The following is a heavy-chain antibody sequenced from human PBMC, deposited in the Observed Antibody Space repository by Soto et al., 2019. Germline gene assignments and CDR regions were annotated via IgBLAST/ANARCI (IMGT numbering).Heavy chain of an antibody. CDR1: GGTFNNYA. D-gene: IGHD2-8*02. V-gene: IGHV1-69*06. CDR3: ARWGGLSCSGAVCFKKPFDY. J-gene: IGHJ4*02. CDR2: IIPISGTT. Sequence: QVQLVQSGAEVKRPESSMKVSCKPSGGTFNNYAINWVRQAPGQGLEWMGAIIPISGTTKYAQKFQGRVTITAEKSKSTVYMDLSRLRSEDTAVYYCARWGGLSCSGAVCFKKPFDYWGQGTLVTVSS.